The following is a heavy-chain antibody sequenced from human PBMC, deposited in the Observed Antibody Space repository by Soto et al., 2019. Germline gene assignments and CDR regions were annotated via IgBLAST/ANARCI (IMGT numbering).Heavy chain of an antibody. D-gene: IGHD2-8*01. V-gene: IGHV4-31*03. J-gene: IGHJ4*02. Sequence: PSETLSLTCTVSGGSISSGGYYWSWIRQHPEKGLEWIGNIHYSGSTYYSPSLKSRLIISVDTSKNQFSLNLISVTAGDTAVYFGASGPNPYYFDYWGQGTLVTVSS. CDR2: IHYSGST. CDR3: ASGPNPYYFDY. CDR1: GGSISSGGYY.